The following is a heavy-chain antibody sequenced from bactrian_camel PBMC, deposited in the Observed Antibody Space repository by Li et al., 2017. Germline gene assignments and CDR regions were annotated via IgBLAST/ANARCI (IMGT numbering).Heavy chain of an antibody. Sequence: HVQLVESGGGAVQAGGSLTLSCTASGFTIKAYCMAWFRQSPGNEREDVAYTIDEREGVAYITSNGTTDYIDSVKGRFTISKDNAINTLYLQMNSLKPEDTAMYYCAAAESLGAFTRCSGDYCPLTDVDWGQGTQVTVS. CDR2: TIDEREGVAYITSNGTT. J-gene: IGHJ4*01. D-gene: IGHD2*01. CDR3: AAAESLGAFTRCSGDYCPLTDVD. V-gene: IGHV3S63*01. CDR1: GFTIKAYC.